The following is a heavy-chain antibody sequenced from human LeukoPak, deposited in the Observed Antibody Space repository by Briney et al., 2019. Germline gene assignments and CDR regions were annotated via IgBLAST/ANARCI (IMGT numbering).Heavy chain of an antibody. D-gene: IGHD3-10*01. CDR1: GGSISSHY. Sequence: SETLSLTCTVSGGSISSHYWSWIRQPPGKGLEWIGYIYYSGSTNYNPSLKSRVTISVDTSKNQFYLNLSSVTAADTAVYYCARRYYYNLGSFPFDFWGQGTLVTVSS. V-gene: IGHV4-59*11. CDR2: IYYSGST. CDR3: ARRYYYNLGSFPFDF. J-gene: IGHJ4*02.